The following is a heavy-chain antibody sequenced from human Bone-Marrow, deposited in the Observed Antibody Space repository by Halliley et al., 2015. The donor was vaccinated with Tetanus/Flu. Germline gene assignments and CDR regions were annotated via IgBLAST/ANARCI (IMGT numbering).Heavy chain of an antibody. CDR3: ARRRHSRPSGWCDP. D-gene: IGHD3-22*01. V-gene: IGHV2-5*02. Sequence: TLSLTCTVSGFSLTNSGEGVAWIRQPPRGALEFLGLIYWDDDKRYNPSLKTRLNITKDTSNNQVVLKVTNMDTVDTGTYYCARRRHSRPSGWCDPWGQGTLVTVSS. CDR1: GFSLTNSGEG. J-gene: IGHJ5*02. CDR2: IYWDDDK.